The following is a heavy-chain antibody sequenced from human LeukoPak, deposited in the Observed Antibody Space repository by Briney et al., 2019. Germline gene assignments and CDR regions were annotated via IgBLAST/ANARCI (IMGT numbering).Heavy chain of an antibody. CDR2: LNPNSGGT. Sequence: ASVKVSCKASGYTFTGYYMHWVRQAPGQGLEWMGWLNPNSGGTNYAQKFQGRATMTRDTSISTAYMELSRLRSDDTAVYYCARGMRYFDWLLRIDAFDIWGQGTMVTVSS. CDR1: GYTFTGYY. J-gene: IGHJ3*02. CDR3: ARGMRYFDWLLRIDAFDI. D-gene: IGHD3-9*01. V-gene: IGHV1-2*02.